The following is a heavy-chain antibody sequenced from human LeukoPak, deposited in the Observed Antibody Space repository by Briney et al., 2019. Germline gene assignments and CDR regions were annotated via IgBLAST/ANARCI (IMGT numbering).Heavy chain of an antibody. Sequence: GASVKVSCKASGGTFSSYAISWVRQVPGQGLEWMGRIIPIFGTANYAQKFQGRVTITTDESTSTPYMELSSLRSEDTAVYYCARGAYDSSGYYPYNWFDPWGQGTLVTVSS. CDR3: ARGAYDSSGYYPYNWFDP. CDR1: GGTFSSYA. D-gene: IGHD3-22*01. J-gene: IGHJ5*02. CDR2: IIPIFGTA. V-gene: IGHV1-69*05.